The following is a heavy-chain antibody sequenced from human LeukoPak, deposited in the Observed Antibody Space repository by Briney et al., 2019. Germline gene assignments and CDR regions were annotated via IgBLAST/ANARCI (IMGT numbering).Heavy chain of an antibody. CDR3: ASYDFWSGYPFDY. CDR1: GYSISSGYY. Sequence: PSETLSLTCTVSGYSISSGYYWGWIRQPPGKGLEWIGSIYYSGSTYYNPSLKSRVTISVDTSKNQFSLKLSSVTAADTAVYYCASYDFWSGYPFDYWGQGTLVTVSS. CDR2: IYYSGST. J-gene: IGHJ4*02. V-gene: IGHV4-38-2*02. D-gene: IGHD3-3*01.